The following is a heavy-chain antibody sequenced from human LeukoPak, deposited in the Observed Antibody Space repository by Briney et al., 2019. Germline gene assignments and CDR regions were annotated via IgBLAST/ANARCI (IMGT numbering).Heavy chain of an antibody. CDR1: GGTFISYA. CDR2: IIPIFGTA. J-gene: IGHJ4*02. V-gene: IGHV1-69*06. D-gene: IGHD5-12*01. Sequence: ASVNVSCKASGGTFISYAISWVRQAPGQGLEWMGGIIPIFGTANYAQKFQGRVTITADKSTSTAYMERSSLRSEDTAVYYCARTRTYSGYVDYWGQGTLVTVSS. CDR3: ARTRTYSGYVDY.